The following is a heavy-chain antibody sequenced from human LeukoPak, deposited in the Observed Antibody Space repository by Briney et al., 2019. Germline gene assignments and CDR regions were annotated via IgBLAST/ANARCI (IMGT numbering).Heavy chain of an antibody. J-gene: IGHJ4*02. CDR1: GYTFTSYG. Sequence: ASVKVSCKASGYTFTSYGISWVRQAPGQGLEWMGWISACNGNTNYAQKLQGRVTMTTDTSTSTAYMELRSLRSDDTAVYYCARGEYSSGRFPLAYWGQGTLVTVSS. V-gene: IGHV1-18*01. CDR2: ISACNGNT. CDR3: ARGEYSSGRFPLAY. D-gene: IGHD6-19*01.